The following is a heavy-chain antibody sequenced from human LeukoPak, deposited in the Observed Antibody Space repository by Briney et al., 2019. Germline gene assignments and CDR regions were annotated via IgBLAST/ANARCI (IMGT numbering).Heavy chain of an antibody. J-gene: IGHJ4*02. CDR2: ISYDGSNK. D-gene: IGHD5-24*01. Sequence: GGSLRLSCAASGFTFSSYGMHWVRQAPGKGLEWVAVISYDGSNKYYADSVKGRFTISRDNSKNTLYLQMNSLRAEDTAVYYCAKFRSRDAYNFDYWGQGTLVTVSS. V-gene: IGHV3-30*18. CDR1: GFTFSSYG. CDR3: AKFRSRDAYNFDY.